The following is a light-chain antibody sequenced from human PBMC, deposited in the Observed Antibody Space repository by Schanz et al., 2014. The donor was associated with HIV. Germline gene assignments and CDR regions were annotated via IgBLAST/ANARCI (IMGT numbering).Light chain of an antibody. CDR2: GAS. Sequence: EIVMTQSPGTLSVSPGERATLSCRASQTVSNNLAWYQQKPGQAPRLLIYGASTRVTGIPARFSGSGSGTEFTLTISSLQSEDFAVYYCQQYSNWPPMTFGGGTKVDFK. V-gene: IGKV3D-15*01. CDR1: QTVSNN. J-gene: IGKJ4*01. CDR3: QQYSNWPPMT.